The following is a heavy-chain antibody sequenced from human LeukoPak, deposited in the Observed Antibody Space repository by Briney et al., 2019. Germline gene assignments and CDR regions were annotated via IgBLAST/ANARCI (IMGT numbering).Heavy chain of an antibody. Sequence: GGSLRLSCAASGFIFRTYAMSWVRQAPGKGLEWVSALSGSGDKTFYADSVRGRFTISRDNSKNTLYLQMNSLRAEDTAVYYCAKDLNYGFDYWGQGTLVTVSS. V-gene: IGHV3-23*01. J-gene: IGHJ4*02. D-gene: IGHD4-11*01. CDR1: GFIFRTYA. CDR2: LSGSGDKT. CDR3: AKDLNYGFDY.